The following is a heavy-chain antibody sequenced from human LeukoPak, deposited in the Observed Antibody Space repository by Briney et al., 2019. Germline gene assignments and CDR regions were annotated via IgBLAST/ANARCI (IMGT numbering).Heavy chain of an antibody. J-gene: IGHJ4*02. D-gene: IGHD2-21*01. CDR2: ISGSGGGT. V-gene: IGHV3-23*01. CDR1: GFTFSSYA. Sequence: PGGSLRLSCAASGFTFSSYAMSWVRQAPGKGLEWVSAISGSGGGTYYADSVKGRFTISRDNSKNTLYLQMDSLRGEDTAVYYCAKDFRIGYSAHFDYWGQEIPVTVSS. CDR3: AKDFRIGYSAHFDY.